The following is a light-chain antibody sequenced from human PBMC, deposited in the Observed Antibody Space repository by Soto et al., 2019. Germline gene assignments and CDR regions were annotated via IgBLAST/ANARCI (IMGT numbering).Light chain of an antibody. CDR1: QSVSSSY. Sequence: RASQSVSSSYLAWYQQKPGQAPRLLIYGASSRATGIPDRFSGSGSGTDFTLTISRLEPEDFAVYYCQQYGSSRTFGQGTKVDIK. J-gene: IGKJ1*01. CDR3: QQYGSSRT. V-gene: IGKV3-20*01. CDR2: GAS.